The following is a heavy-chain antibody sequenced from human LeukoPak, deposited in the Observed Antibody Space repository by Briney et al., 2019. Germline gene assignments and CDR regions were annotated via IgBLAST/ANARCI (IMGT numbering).Heavy chain of an antibody. CDR3: ARDPSYGMFDY. CDR2: IYYSGST. CDR1: GGSLSGFY. J-gene: IGHJ4*02. D-gene: IGHD3-16*01. Sequence: PSETLSLTCTVSGGSLSGFYWSWIRQPPGKGLEWIGYIYYSGSTNYNPSLKSRVTISVDTSKNQFSLKLSSVTAADTAVYYCARDPSYGMFDYWGQGTLVTVSS. V-gene: IGHV4-59*01.